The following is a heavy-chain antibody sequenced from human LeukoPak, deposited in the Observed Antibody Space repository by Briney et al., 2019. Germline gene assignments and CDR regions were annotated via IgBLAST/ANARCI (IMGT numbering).Heavy chain of an antibody. V-gene: IGHV3-9*01. J-gene: IGHJ4*02. CDR2: ISWNSGSI. CDR3: AKEDSSGFAGY. CDR1: GFTFDDYA. Sequence: AGGSLRLSCAASGFTFDDYAMHWVRQAPGKGLEWVSGISWNSGSIGYADSVKGRFTISRDNAKNSLYLQMNSLRAEDTALYYCAKEDSSGFAGYWGQGTLVTVSS. D-gene: IGHD6-19*01.